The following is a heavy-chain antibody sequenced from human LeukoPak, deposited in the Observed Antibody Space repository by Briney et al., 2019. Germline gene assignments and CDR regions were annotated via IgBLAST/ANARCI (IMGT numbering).Heavy chain of an antibody. V-gene: IGHV4-59*12. CDR1: GGSISGYY. J-gene: IGHJ4*02. D-gene: IGHD6-19*01. CDR2: IYYSGHT. Sequence: SETLSLTCTVSGGSISGYYWSWIRQPPGKGLEWIGYIYYSGHTNYNPSLKSRVTISVDTFKNQFSLKLSSVTAADTAVYYCARSRRYSSGWSFDYWGQGTLVTVSS. CDR3: ARSRRYSSGWSFDY.